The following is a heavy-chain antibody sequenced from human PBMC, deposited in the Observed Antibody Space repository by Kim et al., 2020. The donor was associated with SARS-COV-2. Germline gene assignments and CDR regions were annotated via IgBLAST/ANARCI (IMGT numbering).Heavy chain of an antibody. Sequence: GGSLRLSCAASGFTFSSYWMSWVRQAPGKGLEWVANIKQDGSEKYYVDSVKGRFTISRDNAKNSLYLQMNSLRAEDTAVYYCARDDNQWLPQEDVWGQGTTVTVSS. D-gene: IGHD6-19*01. J-gene: IGHJ6*02. CDR1: GFTFSSYW. CDR2: IKQDGSEK. V-gene: IGHV3-7*03. CDR3: ARDDNQWLPQEDV.